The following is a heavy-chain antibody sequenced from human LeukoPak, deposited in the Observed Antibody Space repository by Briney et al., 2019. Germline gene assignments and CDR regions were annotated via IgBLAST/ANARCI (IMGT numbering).Heavy chain of an antibody. CDR1: GFTFSDYS. Sequence: GGSLRLSCAASGFTFSDYSMDWVRQAPGKGPEWIAYINSGSSTIYYADSVQGRFTISRDNAKNSLYLQMNSLRAEVTAVYYCARYLRVVPLDYWGQGTLVTVSS. CDR3: ARYLRVVPLDY. D-gene: IGHD3-10*01. V-gene: IGHV3-48*01. J-gene: IGHJ4*02. CDR2: INSGSSTI.